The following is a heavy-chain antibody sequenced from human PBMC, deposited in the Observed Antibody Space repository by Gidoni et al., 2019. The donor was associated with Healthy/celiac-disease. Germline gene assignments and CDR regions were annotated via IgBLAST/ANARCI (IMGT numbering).Heavy chain of an antibody. V-gene: IGHV4-34*01. D-gene: IGHD4-17*01. Sequence: QVQLQQWGAALLKPSEPLSRTCAVYGGSLRGYYWSWLRQPPGKGLEWIGESNHSGSTNYNPALKSRVTISVDTSKNQFSLKLSAGTAADTAVYYCARRGMTTVDDWGQGTLVTVSS. CDR1: GGSLRGYY. CDR3: ARRGMTTVDD. J-gene: IGHJ4*02. CDR2: SNHSGST.